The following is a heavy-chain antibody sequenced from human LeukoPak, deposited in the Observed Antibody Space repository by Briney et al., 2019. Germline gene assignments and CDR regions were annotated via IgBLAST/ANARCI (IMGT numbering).Heavy chain of an antibody. V-gene: IGHV4-34*01. CDR1: GGSFSGYY. CDR2: INHSGST. Sequence: SETLSLTCAVYGGSFSGYYWSWLRQPPGKGLEWIGEINHSGSTNYNPSLKSRVTISVDTSKNQFSLKLSSVTAADTAVYYCARADRTGTTFSGMDVWGQGTTVTVSS. D-gene: IGHD1-7*01. CDR3: ARADRTGTTFSGMDV. J-gene: IGHJ6*02.